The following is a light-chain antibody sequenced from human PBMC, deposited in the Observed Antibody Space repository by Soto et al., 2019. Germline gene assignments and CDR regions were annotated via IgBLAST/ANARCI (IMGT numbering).Light chain of an antibody. CDR3: LQYQSYWT. Sequence: QSXSTLSASVGDRVSITCRASQSISRQXAWYQXKPXKAPNLLIYXXSNLETGVPSRFTXXXSGTXFTLXISSLQPDDLATYYCLQYQSYWTFGQGTKVEVK. CDR1: QSISRQ. CDR2: XXS. V-gene: IGKV1-5*03. J-gene: IGKJ1*01.